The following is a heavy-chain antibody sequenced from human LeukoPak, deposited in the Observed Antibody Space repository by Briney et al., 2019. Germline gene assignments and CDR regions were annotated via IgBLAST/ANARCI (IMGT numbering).Heavy chain of an antibody. V-gene: IGHV4-39*07. CDR3: ARLAQQWLVLGGYYYYMDV. Sequence: PSGTLSLTCTVSGGSISSSSYYWGWIRQPPGKGLEWIGSIYYSGSTYYNPSLKSRVTISVDTSKNQFSLKLSSVTAADTAVYYCARLAQQWLVLGGYYYYMDVWGKGTTVTISS. J-gene: IGHJ6*03. D-gene: IGHD6-19*01. CDR1: GGSISSSSYY. CDR2: IYYSGST.